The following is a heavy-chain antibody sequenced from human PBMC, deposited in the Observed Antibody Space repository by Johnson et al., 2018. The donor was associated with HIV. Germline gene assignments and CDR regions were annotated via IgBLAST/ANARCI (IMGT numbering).Heavy chain of an antibody. V-gene: IGHV3-33*01. CDR2: IWYDGSNK. D-gene: IGHD6-6*01. J-gene: IGHJ3*02. CDR3: ARPYILLQLVSAFDI. CDR1: GFTFSSYG. Sequence: QVQLVESGGGVAQPGRSLRLSCAASGFTFSSYGMHWVRQAPGKGLEWVAIIWYDGSNKYYADSVKGRFTISRDNSKNTLYLQMNSLRDEDTAVYCCARPYILLQLVSAFDIWGQGTMVTVSS.